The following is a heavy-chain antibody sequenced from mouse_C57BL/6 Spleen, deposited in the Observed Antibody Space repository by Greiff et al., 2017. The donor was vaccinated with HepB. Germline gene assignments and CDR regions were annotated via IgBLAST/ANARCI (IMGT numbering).Heavy chain of an antibody. V-gene: IGHV5-4*01. CDR1: GFTFSSYA. Sequence: EVMLVESGGGLVKPGGSLKLSCAASGFTFSSYAMSWVRQTPEKRLEWVATISDGGSYTYYPDNVKGRFTISRDNAKNNLYLQLSHLKSEDTAMYYCARERITTVVATFDDWGQGTTLTVSS. J-gene: IGHJ2*01. CDR2: ISDGGSYT. CDR3: ARERITTVVATFDD. D-gene: IGHD1-1*01.